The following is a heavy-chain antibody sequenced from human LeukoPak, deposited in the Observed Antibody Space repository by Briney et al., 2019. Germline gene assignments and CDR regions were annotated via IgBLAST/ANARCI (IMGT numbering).Heavy chain of an antibody. CDR2: ISSSGSTI. CDR3: VRGRSSSWYEYFQH. J-gene: IGHJ1*01. V-gene: IGHV3-11*04. Sequence: AGGSLRLSCAASGFTFSDYYMSWIRQAPGKGLEWVSYISSSGSTIYYADSVKGRFTLSRDNSKNTLYLQMSSLRAEDTAVYYCVRGRSSSWYEYFQHWGQGTLVTVSS. CDR1: GFTFSDYY. D-gene: IGHD6-13*01.